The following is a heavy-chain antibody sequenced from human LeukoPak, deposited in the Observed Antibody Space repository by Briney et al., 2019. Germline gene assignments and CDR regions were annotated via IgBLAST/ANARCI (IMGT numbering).Heavy chain of an antibody. Sequence: GGSLRLSCAASGFTFSSYGMHWVRQAPGKGLEWVAVIWYDGSNKYYAYSVKGRFTISRDNSKNTLYLQMNSLRAEDTAVYYCAREGEYSSGWHFDYWGQGTLVTVSS. D-gene: IGHD6-19*01. V-gene: IGHV3-33*01. CDR1: GFTFSSYG. J-gene: IGHJ4*02. CDR3: AREGEYSSGWHFDY. CDR2: IWYDGSNK.